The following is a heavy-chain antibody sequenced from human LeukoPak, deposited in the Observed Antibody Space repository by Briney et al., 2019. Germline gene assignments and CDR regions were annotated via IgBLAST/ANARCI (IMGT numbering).Heavy chain of an antibody. V-gene: IGHV4-39*01. J-gene: IGHJ4*02. CDR2: ISSGGNT. Sequence: SETLSLTCTVSGDSFSSRTYYWGWVRQPPRKGLEYIGTISSGGNTYYNPSLKSRVTLSVDTSKNQFSLKLSSVTAADTAVYYCASLSDYYGSGSYYPPARGGIDYWGQGTLVTVSS. D-gene: IGHD3-10*01. CDR3: ASLSDYYGSGSYYPPARGGIDY. CDR1: GDSFSSRTYY.